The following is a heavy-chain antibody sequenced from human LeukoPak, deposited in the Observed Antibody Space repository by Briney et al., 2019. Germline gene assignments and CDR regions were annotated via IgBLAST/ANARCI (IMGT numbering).Heavy chain of an antibody. CDR3: ARHKMGTTRLYYFDY. CDR2: IYYSGTT. V-gene: IGHV4-39*01. J-gene: IGHJ4*02. D-gene: IGHD1-26*01. CDR1: GGSMSRSSYY. Sequence: SETLSLTCIVSGGSMSRSSYYWAWIRQPPGKRLEWIGTIYYSGTTYYNPSLASRVTISVDTSKNQFSLKLTSVTAADTAVYYCARHKMGTTRLYYFDYWGQATLVTLSS.